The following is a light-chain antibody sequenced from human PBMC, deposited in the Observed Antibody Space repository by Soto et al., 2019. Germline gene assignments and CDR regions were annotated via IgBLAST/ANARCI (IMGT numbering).Light chain of an antibody. CDR3: AAWDDRLTGPV. Sequence: QSVLTQPPSASGTPGQRVTISCSGGSSNIGSNTVNWYQQLPGAAAKLLIYSNNQRPSGVPGRFSGSKSGTSASLAISGLQSEDEDDYYCAAWDDRLTGPVFGGGTQLTVL. CDR1: SSNIGSNT. CDR2: SNN. J-gene: IGLJ2*01. V-gene: IGLV1-44*01.